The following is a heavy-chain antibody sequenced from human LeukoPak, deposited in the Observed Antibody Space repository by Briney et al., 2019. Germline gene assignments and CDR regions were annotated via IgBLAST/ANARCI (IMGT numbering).Heavy chain of an antibody. CDR2: IYTSGST. CDR1: GGSISSYY. Sequence: PSETLSLTCTVSGGSISSYYWSWIRQPAGKGLEWIGRIYTSGSTNYNPSLKSRVTMSVDTSKNQFSLKLSSVTAADTAVYYCARDKNLAPYYYYYYMDVWGKGTTVTISS. CDR3: ARDKNLAPYYYYYYMDV. D-gene: IGHD1-14*01. V-gene: IGHV4-4*07. J-gene: IGHJ6*03.